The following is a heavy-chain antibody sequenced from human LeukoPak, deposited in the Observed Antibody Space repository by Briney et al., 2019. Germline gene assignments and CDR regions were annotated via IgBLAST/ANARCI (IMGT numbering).Heavy chain of an antibody. V-gene: IGHV4-31*03. CDR1: GGSISSGGYY. J-gene: IGHJ4*02. Sequence: SETLSLTCTVSGGSISSGGYYWGWIRQHPGKGLEWIGYIYYSGSTYYNPSLKSRVTISVDTSKNQFSLKLSSVTAADTAVYYCARAPRTSYYDSSGYYYYYFDYWGQGTLVTVSS. CDR3: ARAPRTSYYDSSGYYYYYFDY. D-gene: IGHD3-22*01. CDR2: IYYSGST.